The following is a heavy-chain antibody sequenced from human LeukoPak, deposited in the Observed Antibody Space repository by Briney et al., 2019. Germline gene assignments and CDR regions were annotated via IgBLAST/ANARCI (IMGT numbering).Heavy chain of an antibody. CDR3: ARGQYYYGSGSYAVDY. V-gene: IGHV4-30-4*01. D-gene: IGHD3-10*01. CDR1: GGSISSGDYY. CDR2: IYYSGST. Sequence: SETLSLTCTVSGGSISSGDYYWSWIRQPPGKGLEWIGYIYYSGSTYYNPSLKSRVTISVDTSKNQFSLKLSSVTAADTAVYYCARGQYYYGSGSYAVDYWGQGTLVTVSP. J-gene: IGHJ4*02.